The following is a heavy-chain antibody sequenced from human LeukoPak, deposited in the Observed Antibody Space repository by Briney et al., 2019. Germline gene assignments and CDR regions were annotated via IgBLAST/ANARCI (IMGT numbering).Heavy chain of an antibody. Sequence: SETLSLTCTVSGGSVRSYHWSWIRQSPGEGLEWIAYIHNSGGTRYNPSLQSRVTISVDTSKNQFSLKLRSVTAADTAVYYRVRDWEGFNFDIWGQGTMVTVSS. D-gene: IGHD1-26*01. J-gene: IGHJ3*02. CDR3: VRDWEGFNFDI. CDR2: IHNSGGT. CDR1: GGSVRSYH. V-gene: IGHV4-59*02.